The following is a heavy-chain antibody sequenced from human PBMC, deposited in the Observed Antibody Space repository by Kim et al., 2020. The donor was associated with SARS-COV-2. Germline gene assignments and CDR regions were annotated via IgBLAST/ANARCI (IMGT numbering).Heavy chain of an antibody. V-gene: IGHV1-3*01. Sequence: TKYSQKFQGRITISRDTTANTAYMELRSLTTNDTAFYYCVRDMNPTVYDYWGQGTLVTVSS. CDR3: VRDMNPTVYDY. D-gene: IGHD4-4*01. J-gene: IGHJ4*02. CDR2: T.